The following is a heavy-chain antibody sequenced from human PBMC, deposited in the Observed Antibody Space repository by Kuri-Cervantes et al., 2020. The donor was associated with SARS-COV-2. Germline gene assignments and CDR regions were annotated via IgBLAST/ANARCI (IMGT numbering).Heavy chain of an antibody. CDR2: LSGSGGTS. D-gene: IGHD3-10*01. Sequence: LSLTCAASGFTFSSYGMHWVRQAPGKGLEWVSVLSGSGGTSYYADSVRGRFTISRDNFGSTLYLQMSRLRVEDTAIYYCAKDTYYYGSGRSRFYGMDVWGQGTMVTVSS. CDR3: AKDTYYYGSGRSRFYGMDV. CDR1: GFTFSSYG. V-gene: IGHV3-23*01. J-gene: IGHJ6*02.